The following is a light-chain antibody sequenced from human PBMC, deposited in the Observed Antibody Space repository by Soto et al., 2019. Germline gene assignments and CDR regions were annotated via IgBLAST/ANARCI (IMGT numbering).Light chain of an antibody. CDR3: SSYTSNSTYVV. CDR2: DVS. CDR1: SSDVGGYNY. V-gene: IGLV2-14*03. Sequence: QSVLTQPASVSGSPGQSITISCTGTSSDVGGYNYVSWYQHHPGKAPKLMIYDVSNRPSGVSNRFSGSKSGNTASLTISGLQAEDEADYYCSSYTSNSTYVVFGGGTKLTVL. J-gene: IGLJ2*01.